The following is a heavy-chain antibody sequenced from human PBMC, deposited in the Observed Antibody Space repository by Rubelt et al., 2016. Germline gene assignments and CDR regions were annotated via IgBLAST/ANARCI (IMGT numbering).Heavy chain of an antibody. Sequence: QLQLQESGPGLVKPSETLSLTCTVSGGSIRSGSYYWDWIRQPPGKGLEWIGSIYYSGSTYDNPSLKSRVTISVDTSKKQFSPKMTSVSAAETAGYYCARASFPVLGLGYFDCWGQGTLFTVSS. CDR2: IYYSGST. V-gene: IGHV4-39*01. CDR3: ARASFPVLGLGYFDC. J-gene: IGHJ4*02. CDR1: GGSIRSGSYY.